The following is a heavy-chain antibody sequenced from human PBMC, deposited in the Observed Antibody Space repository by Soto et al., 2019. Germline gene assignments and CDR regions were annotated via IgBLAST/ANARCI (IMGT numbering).Heavy chain of an antibody. J-gene: IGHJ4*02. CDR2: INYSGST. CDR1: GGSFANYY. V-gene: IGHV4-34*01. Sequence: SETLSLTCAAYGGSFANYYWNWIRQPPGKGLEWIGEINYSGSTDYNPSLESRVTISIDTSKHQSSLKLTSVTAADTAVYYCTREQTSTVVTQWGPGTLVTVSS. D-gene: IGHD4-17*01. CDR3: TREQTSTVVTQ.